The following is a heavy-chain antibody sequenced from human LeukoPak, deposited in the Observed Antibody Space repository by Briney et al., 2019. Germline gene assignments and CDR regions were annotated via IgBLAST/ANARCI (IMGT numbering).Heavy chain of an antibody. Sequence: ASVTVSCKASGYTFTSYGISWVRQAPGQGLEWMGWISAYNGNTNYAQKLQGRVTMTTDTSTSTAYMELRSLRSDDTAVYYCARVPYSNYVRYYYGMDVWGQGTTVTVSS. CDR3: ARVPYSNYVRYYYGMDV. CDR1: GYTFTSYG. CDR2: ISAYNGNT. J-gene: IGHJ6*02. V-gene: IGHV1-18*01. D-gene: IGHD4-11*01.